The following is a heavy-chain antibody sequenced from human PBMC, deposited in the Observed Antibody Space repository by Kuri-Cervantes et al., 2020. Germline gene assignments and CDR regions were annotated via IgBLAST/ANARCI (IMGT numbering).Heavy chain of an antibody. D-gene: IGHD3-22*01. CDR2: IKQDGSEK. Sequence: GGSLRLSCAASGFTFSSYWMSWVRQAPGKGLEWVANIKQDGSEKYYVDSVKGRFTISRDNAKNSLYLQMNSLRAEDTAVYYCAKDGDYYDSSGYFQHWGQGTLVTVSS. J-gene: IGHJ1*01. CDR1: GFTFSSYW. V-gene: IGHV3-7*03. CDR3: AKDGDYYDSSGYFQH.